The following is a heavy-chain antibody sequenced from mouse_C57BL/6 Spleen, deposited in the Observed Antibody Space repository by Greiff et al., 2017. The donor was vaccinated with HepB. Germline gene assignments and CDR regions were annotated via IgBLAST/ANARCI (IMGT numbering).Heavy chain of an antibody. CDR3: ARVYDYDEVCAMDY. CDR1: GFTFSSYG. V-gene: IGHV5-6*01. Sequence: EVQLQESGGDLVKPGGSLKLSCAASGFTFSSYGMSWVRQTPDKRLEWVATISSGGSYTYYPDSVKGRFTISRDNAKNTLYLQMSSLKSEDTAMYYCARVYDYDEVCAMDYWGQGTSVTVSS. D-gene: IGHD2-4*01. J-gene: IGHJ4*01. CDR2: ISSGGSYT.